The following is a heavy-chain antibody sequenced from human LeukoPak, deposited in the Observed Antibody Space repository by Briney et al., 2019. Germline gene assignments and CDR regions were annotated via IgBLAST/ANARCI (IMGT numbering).Heavy chain of an antibody. Sequence: GGSLRLSCAASGFTFSSYAMSWVRQAPGKGLEWVAVISYDGSNKYYADSVKGRFTISRDNSKNTLYLQMNSLRAEDTAVYYCARVMGRYCSSTSCYVDYWGQGTLVTVSS. CDR2: ISYDGSNK. J-gene: IGHJ4*02. CDR1: GFTFSSYA. D-gene: IGHD2-2*01. CDR3: ARVMGRYCSSTSCYVDY. V-gene: IGHV3-30*04.